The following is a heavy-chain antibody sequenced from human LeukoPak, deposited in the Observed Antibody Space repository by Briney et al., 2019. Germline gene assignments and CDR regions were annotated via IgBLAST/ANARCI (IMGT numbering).Heavy chain of an antibody. CDR2: IYYSGST. CDR3: ARLARVSLIRGVTGYHSLDV. J-gene: IGHJ6*04. Sequence: SETLSLTCTVSGGSTNSFYWSWIRQPPGGGLEYIGYIYYSGSTDYNPSLKSRLTISVDTSKNQFSLKLSSVTAADTAVYYCARLARVSLIRGVTGYHSLDVWGEGTKVTVSS. V-gene: IGHV4-59*01. D-gene: IGHD3-10*01. CDR1: GGSTNSFY.